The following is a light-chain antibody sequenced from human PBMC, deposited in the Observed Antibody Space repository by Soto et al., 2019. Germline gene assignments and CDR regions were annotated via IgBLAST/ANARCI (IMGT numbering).Light chain of an antibody. J-gene: IGKJ1*01. CDR3: QQYNSYSET. CDR1: QSISSW. CDR2: KAS. V-gene: IGKV1-5*03. Sequence: DIQMTQSPSTLSAHVGDRVTITCRASQSISSWLAWYQQTPGKAPKLLIYKASSLESGVPSRFSGSGSGTEFTLTISSLQPEDFATYYCQQYNSYSETFGQGTKV.